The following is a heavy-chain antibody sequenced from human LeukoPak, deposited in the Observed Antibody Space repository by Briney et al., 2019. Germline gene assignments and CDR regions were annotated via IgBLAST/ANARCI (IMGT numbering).Heavy chain of an antibody. V-gene: IGHV4-39*07. CDR1: GGSISSGGYY. Sequence: SETLSLTCTVSGGSISSGGYYWSWIRQPPGKGLEWIGEINHSGSTNYNPSLKSRVTISVDTSKNQFSLKLSSVTAADTAVYYCARGVRRLGALGFDYWGQGTLVTVSS. D-gene: IGHD3-16*01. J-gene: IGHJ4*02. CDR3: ARGVRRLGALGFDY. CDR2: INHSGST.